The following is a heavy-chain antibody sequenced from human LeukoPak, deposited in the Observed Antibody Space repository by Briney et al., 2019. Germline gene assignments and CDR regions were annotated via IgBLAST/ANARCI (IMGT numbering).Heavy chain of an antibody. CDR1: GGSISSYY. CDR2: IYTSGST. V-gene: IGHV4-4*07. D-gene: IGHD6-13*01. J-gene: IGHJ5*02. CDR3: ARELLYSSSWNRGFDP. Sequence: SETLSLTCTVSGGSISSYYWSWIRQPAGKGLEWIGRIYTSGSTNYNPSLKSRVTMSVDTSKNQFSLKLSSVTAADTAVYYCARELLYSSSWNRGFDPWGQGTLVTVSS.